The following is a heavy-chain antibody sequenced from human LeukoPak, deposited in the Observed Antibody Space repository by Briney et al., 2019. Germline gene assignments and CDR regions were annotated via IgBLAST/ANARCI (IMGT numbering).Heavy chain of an antibody. Sequence: GGSLRLSCAASGFTFSSYAMSRVRQAPGKGLEWVSAISGSGGSTYYADSVKGRFTISRDNSKNTLYLQMNSLRAEDTAVYYCAKDPDQYYDLWSGYLDYWGQGTLVTVSS. D-gene: IGHD3-3*01. CDR1: GFTFSSYA. J-gene: IGHJ4*02. V-gene: IGHV3-23*01. CDR3: AKDPDQYYDLWSGYLDY. CDR2: ISGSGGST.